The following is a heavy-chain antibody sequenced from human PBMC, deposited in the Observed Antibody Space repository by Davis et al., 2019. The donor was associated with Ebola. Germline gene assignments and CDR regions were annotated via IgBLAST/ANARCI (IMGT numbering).Heavy chain of an antibody. CDR2: INHSGGT. J-gene: IGHJ4*02. V-gene: IGHV4-34*01. Sequence: MPSETLSLTCGVYGGSDSGYFRTWICQPPGKGLEWIGEINHSGGTNYNPSLKSRVTISVDTSKNQFSLKLSSVTAADTATYYCALGFCTRTNCLAEYWGQGTLVTVSP. CDR3: ALGFCTRTNCLAEY. D-gene: IGHD2-2*01. CDR1: GGSDSGYF.